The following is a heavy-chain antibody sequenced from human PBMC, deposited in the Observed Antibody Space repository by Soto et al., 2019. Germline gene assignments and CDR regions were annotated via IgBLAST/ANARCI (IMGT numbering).Heavy chain of an antibody. CDR2: ISAYNGNT. V-gene: IGHV1-18*01. Sequence: QVQLVQSGAEVKKPGASVKVSCKASGYTFTSYGISGVRQAPGQGLECMGWISAYNGNTDYAQKYQGRVTRTTDTPTSTAYMELRRMRSDVTAAYYCAVGGNYCTNGVCCVYGMDVWGQGTTVTVSS. CDR3: AVGGNYCTNGVCCVYGMDV. J-gene: IGHJ6*02. D-gene: IGHD2-8*01. CDR1: GYTFTSYG.